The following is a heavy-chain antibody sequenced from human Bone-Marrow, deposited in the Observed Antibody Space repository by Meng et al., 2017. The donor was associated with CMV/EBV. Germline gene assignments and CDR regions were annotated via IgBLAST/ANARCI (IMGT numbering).Heavy chain of an antibody. CDR2: ISGSGGST. CDR3: AKDLIYCGGDCYWSSDKISMTIFDY. D-gene: IGHD2-21*01. Sequence: GGSLRLSCAASGFTFSSYAMSWVRQAPGKGLEWVSAISGSGGSTYYADSVKGRFTISRDNSKNTLYLQMNSLRAEDTAVYYCAKDLIYCGGDCYWSSDKISMTIFDYWGQGTLVTVSS. V-gene: IGHV3-23*01. J-gene: IGHJ4*02. CDR1: GFTFSSYA.